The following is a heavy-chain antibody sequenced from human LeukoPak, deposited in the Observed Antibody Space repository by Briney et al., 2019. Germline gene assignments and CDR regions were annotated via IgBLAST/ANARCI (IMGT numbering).Heavy chain of an antibody. V-gene: IGHV4-4*07. CDR3: ARGGLVAADDY. D-gene: IGHD2-15*01. CDR2: IYTNEST. Sequence: PSETLSLTCTVSGGSLSSYYWSGIRQPAGKGLEWIGRIYTNESTNYHPSLKPRVTITVNTSKNQFSIELSSVTAADTAVYYCARGGLVAADDYWGQGSLVTASS. J-gene: IGHJ4*02. CDR1: GGSLSSYY.